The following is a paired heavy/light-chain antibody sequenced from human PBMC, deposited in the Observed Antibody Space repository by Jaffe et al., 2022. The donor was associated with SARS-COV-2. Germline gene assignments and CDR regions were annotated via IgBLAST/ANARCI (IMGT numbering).Light chain of an antibody. V-gene: IGKV3-15*01. CDR1: QSVTSN. CDR2: GAS. Sequence: EIVMTQSPATLSVSPGERATLSCRASQSVTSNLAWYQQKPGQAPRLLIYGASTRATGIPARFSGSGSGTEFTLTISSLQSEDFAVYYCQQYNNWPLYTFGQGTKLEIK. J-gene: IGKJ2*01. CDR3: QQYNNWPLYT.
Heavy chain of an antibody. CDR3: AKGEKNGLLIIPMGY. CDR1: GFTFSTYA. V-gene: IGHV3-23*01. CDR2: IGGSGGST. Sequence: EVHLLESGGGLVQPGGSLRLSCAASGFTFSTYAMNWVRQAPGKGLEWISGIGGSGGSTYYADSLKGRFTISRDNSKNTLYLQMNSLRADDTAVYYCAKGEKNGLLIIPMGYWGQGTLVTVSA. D-gene: IGHD3-9*01. J-gene: IGHJ4*02.